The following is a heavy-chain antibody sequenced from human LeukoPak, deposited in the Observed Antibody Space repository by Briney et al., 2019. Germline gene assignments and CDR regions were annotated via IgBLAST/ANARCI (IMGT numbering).Heavy chain of an antibody. CDR2: ISYDGSNK. Sequence: PGRSLRLSCAASGFTFSSYAMHWVRQAPGKGLEWVAVISYDGSNKYYADSVKGRFTISRDNSKNTLCLQMNSLRAEDTAVYYCARDAPYDSSGYYYYYMDVWGKGTTVTVSS. CDR1: GFTFSSYA. J-gene: IGHJ6*03. CDR3: ARDAPYDSSGYYYYYMDV. V-gene: IGHV3-30*04. D-gene: IGHD3-22*01.